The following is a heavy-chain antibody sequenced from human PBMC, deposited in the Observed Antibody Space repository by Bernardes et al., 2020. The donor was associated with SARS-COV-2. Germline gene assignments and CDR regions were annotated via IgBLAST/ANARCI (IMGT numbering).Heavy chain of an antibody. Sequence: VGSLSLSCAASGFTFGDYSMNWVRQAPGKGLEWVSSISSSSAYIYYVDSMKGRFTISRDNTKNSLYLQMNSLRAEDTAVYYCAREGPGSHFDHWGQGTLVTVSS. V-gene: IGHV3-21*01. J-gene: IGHJ4*02. CDR1: GFTFGDYS. CDR2: ISSSSAYI. CDR3: AREGPGSHFDH.